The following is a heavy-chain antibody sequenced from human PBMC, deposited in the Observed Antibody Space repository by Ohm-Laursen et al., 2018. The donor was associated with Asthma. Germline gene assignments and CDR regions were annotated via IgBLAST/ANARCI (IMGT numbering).Heavy chain of an antibody. CDR2: ISYDGSNK. V-gene: IGHV3-30-3*01. CDR3: AREERGYSYGLDY. D-gene: IGHD5-18*01. J-gene: IGHJ4*02. CDR1: GFTFSSYA. Sequence: SSLRLSCAASGFTFSSYAMHWVRQAPGKGLEWVAVISYDGSNKYYADSVKGRFTISRDNSKNTLYLQMNSLRAEDTAVYYCAREERGYSYGLDYWGQGTLVTVSS.